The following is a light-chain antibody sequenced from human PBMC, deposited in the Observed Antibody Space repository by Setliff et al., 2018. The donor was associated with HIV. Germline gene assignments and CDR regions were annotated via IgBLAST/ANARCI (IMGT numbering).Light chain of an antibody. CDR3: CSNTGSNTYV. V-gene: IGLV2-23*01. CDR2: QAS. J-gene: IGLJ1*01. Sequence: QSALTQPASVSGSPGQSITISCTGTSGDVGRYNLVSWYQQQPGKPPKLMIYQASTRPSGVSNRFSGSKSGNTASLTISGLQAEDEADYYCCSNTGSNTYVFGTGTKVTVL. CDR1: SGDVGRYNL.